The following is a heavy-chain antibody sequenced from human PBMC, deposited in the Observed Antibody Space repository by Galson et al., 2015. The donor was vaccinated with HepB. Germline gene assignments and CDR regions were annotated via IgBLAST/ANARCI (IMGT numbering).Heavy chain of an antibody. CDR1: GYTFTSYG. CDR2: TSAYNGNT. J-gene: IGHJ4*02. D-gene: IGHD3-22*01. Sequence: SVKVSCKASGYTFTSYGISWVRQAPGQGLEWMGWTSAYNGNTNYAQKLQGRVTMTTDTSTSTAYMELRSLRSDDTAVYYCARRYYDSSGYYYFDYWGQGTLVTVSS. CDR3: ARRYYDSSGYYYFDY. V-gene: IGHV1-18*04.